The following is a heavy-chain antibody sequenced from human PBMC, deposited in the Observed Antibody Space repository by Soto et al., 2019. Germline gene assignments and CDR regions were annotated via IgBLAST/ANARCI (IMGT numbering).Heavy chain of an antibody. D-gene: IGHD3-10*01. CDR2: IYYSGST. V-gene: IGHV4-59*01. CDR1: GGSISSYY. CDR3: ARRYYGSGRLDP. J-gene: IGHJ5*02. Sequence: QVQLQESGPGLVKPSETLSLTCTVSGGSISSYYWCWIRQPPGKGLEWIGNIYYSGSTNYNPSLKRRVTISVDTSKNHFSLRRGSVTASDTALYYCARRYYGSGRLDPWGQGTLVTVSS.